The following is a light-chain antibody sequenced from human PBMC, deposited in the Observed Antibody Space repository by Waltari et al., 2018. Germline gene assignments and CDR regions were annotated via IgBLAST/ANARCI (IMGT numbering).Light chain of an antibody. Sequence: DIVMTQSPDSLAVSLGERATINCKSSQSLSYSSNNKNYLAWYQQKPGQPPKVVMYWASTRESGVPDRFSGSGSGTDFTLTISSLQAEDVAVYYCQQYYSTSSTFGQGTKLEIK. CDR2: WAS. J-gene: IGKJ2*01. CDR1: QSLSYSSNNKNY. V-gene: IGKV4-1*01. CDR3: QQYYSTSST.